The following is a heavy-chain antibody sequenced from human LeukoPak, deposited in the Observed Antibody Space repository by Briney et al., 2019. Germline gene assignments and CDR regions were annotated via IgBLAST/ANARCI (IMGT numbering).Heavy chain of an antibody. Sequence: GESLKISCKGSGYSFTSYWIGWVRQMPGKGLEWMGIIYPGDSDTRYSPSFQGQVTISADKSISTAYLQWSSLKASDTAMYYCARQPLGYDILTGYYRRNFDYWGQGTLVTVSS. D-gene: IGHD3-9*01. CDR3: ARQPLGYDILTGYYRRNFDY. CDR2: IYPGDSDT. V-gene: IGHV5-51*01. CDR1: GYSFTSYW. J-gene: IGHJ4*02.